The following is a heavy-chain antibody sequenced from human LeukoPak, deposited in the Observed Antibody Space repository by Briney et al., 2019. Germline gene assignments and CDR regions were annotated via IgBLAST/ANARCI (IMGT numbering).Heavy chain of an antibody. J-gene: IGHJ4*02. Sequence: ASVKVFCKASGYTFRNYGISGVRQAPGQGLEWMGCIRSHRGNTDYAEDFQGSVTMTTDTSTNTVYMQLRSPRSDDTAVYYCAREQYDDFWSGSWDYWGQGTLVTVSS. CDR2: IRSHRGNT. CDR3: AREQYDDFWSGSWDY. CDR1: GYTFRNYG. D-gene: IGHD3-3*01. V-gene: IGHV1-18*01.